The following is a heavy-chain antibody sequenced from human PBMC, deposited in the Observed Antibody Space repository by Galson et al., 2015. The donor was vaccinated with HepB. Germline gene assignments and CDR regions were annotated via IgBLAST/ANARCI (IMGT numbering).Heavy chain of an antibody. V-gene: IGHV3-9*01. D-gene: IGHD1-26*01. CDR3: ANEMYNGSYRIFDV. CDR2: ISWYSGSI. CDR1: GFTFDDYA. Sequence: SLRLSCTASGFTFDDYAMHWVRQAPGKGLEWVSGISWYSGSIGYADSVKGRFTISRDNAKNTLYLHMNSLRSEDAALYYCANEMYNGSYRIFDVWGQGTMVAVSS. J-gene: IGHJ4*02.